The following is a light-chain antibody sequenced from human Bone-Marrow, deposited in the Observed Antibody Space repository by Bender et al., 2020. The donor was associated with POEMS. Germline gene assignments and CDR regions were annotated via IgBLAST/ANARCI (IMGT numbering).Light chain of an antibody. Sequence: QSALTQPPSASGSPGQSVTIPCTGTSSDVGGYFYVSWYQQYPGKAPKLMIYEVTKRPSGVPERFSGSKSGNTASLTVSGLQTEDEADYFCSSYAGRNNWVFGGGTKLTVL. CDR3: SSYAGRNNWV. CDR2: EVT. J-gene: IGLJ3*02. V-gene: IGLV2-8*01. CDR1: SSDVGGYFY.